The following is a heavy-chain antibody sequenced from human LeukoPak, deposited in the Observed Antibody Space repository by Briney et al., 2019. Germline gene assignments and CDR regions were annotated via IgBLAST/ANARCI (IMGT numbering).Heavy chain of an antibody. CDR1: GGSISGGSYY. CDR2: IYYSGST. J-gene: IGHJ4*02. CDR3: ASGWAFQDY. V-gene: IGHV4-39*07. Sequence: SETLSLTCTVSGGSISGGSYYWGWIRQPPGKGLEWLGSIYYSGSTYYNPSLKSRVTISGDTSKNQFSLKLSSVNAADTAVYYCASGWAFQDYWGQGKLVTVSS. D-gene: IGHD6-19*01.